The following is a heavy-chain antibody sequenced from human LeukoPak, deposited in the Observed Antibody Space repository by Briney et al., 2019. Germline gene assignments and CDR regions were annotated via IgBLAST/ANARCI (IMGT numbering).Heavy chain of an antibody. CDR2: MKDSGGRK. CDR1: GFTFNNYW. D-gene: IGHD5-18*01. Sequence: PGGSLRLSCAASGFTFNNYWMSWVRQTPAKGLEWVANMKDSGGRKYYVDSVKGRFTISRDNAKNSLYLQMNSLRAEDTAVYYCARDRWGYSYGGDWGQGTLVTVSS. V-gene: IGHV3-7*01. J-gene: IGHJ4*02. CDR3: ARDRWGYSYGGD.